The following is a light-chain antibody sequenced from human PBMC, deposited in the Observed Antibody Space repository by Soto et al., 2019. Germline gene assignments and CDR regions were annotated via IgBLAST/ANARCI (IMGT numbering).Light chain of an antibody. J-gene: IGKJ4*01. CDR3: QQSGRVPIA. Sequence: DIQITQSPSSLSATKRDRVTITCHASQDIGNSLNWYQQKSGKAPLLLIYDVSRLGAGGPSRFSGSGSRTNFRLTISSLQREDIETYYCQQSGRVPIAFGGGTKVDIK. CDR1: QDIGNS. CDR2: DVS. V-gene: IGKV1-33*01.